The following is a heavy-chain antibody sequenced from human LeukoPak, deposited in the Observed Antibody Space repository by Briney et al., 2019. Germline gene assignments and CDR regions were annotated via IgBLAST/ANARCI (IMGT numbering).Heavy chain of an antibody. J-gene: IGHJ3*02. CDR3: AKGAYYYGGGAFDI. CDR1: GFTFSSYG. D-gene: IGHD3-10*01. Sequence: GGTLRLSCAASGFTFSSYGMSWVRQAPGKGLEWVSAISGSGGSTYYADSVKGRFTISRDNSKNTLYLQMNRLRDEDTAVYYCAKGAYYYGGGAFDIWGQGTMVTVSS. CDR2: ISGSGGST. V-gene: IGHV3-23*01.